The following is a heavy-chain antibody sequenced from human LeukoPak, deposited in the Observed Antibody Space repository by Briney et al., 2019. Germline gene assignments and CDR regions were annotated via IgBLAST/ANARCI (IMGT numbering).Heavy chain of an antibody. CDR1: GFTLSRYA. CDR2: ISGSGADT. CDR3: AKAGMLRHFGSDY. D-gene: IGHD3-9*01. J-gene: IGHJ4*02. Sequence: GGSLRLSCAASGFTLSRYAVSWVRQAPGKGLEWVSAISGSGADTYYADSVKGRFTVSRDDSKNTLYLQMNSLRAEDTAVYYCAKAGMLRHFGSDYWGQGTLVAVSS. V-gene: IGHV3-23*01.